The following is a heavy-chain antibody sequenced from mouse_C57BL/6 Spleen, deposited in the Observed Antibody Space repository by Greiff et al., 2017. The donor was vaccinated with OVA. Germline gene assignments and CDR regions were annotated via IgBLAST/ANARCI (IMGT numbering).Heavy chain of an antibody. V-gene: IGHV1-64*01. CDR1: GYTFTSYW. CDR3: ARSSRTGKDYWGY. J-gene: IGHJ2*01. D-gene: IGHD4-1*01. CDR2: IPPNSGST. Sequence: QVQLQQPEAELVKPGASVKLSCKASGYTFTSYWMHWVKQRPGQGLEWIGLIPPNSGSTNYNEKFKSKATLTVDKSSSTAYMQLSSLTSDDSAVYYCARSSRTGKDYWGYWGKGTTLSVSS.